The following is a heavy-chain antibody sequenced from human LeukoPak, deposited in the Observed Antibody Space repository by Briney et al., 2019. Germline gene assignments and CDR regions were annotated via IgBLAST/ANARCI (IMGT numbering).Heavy chain of an antibody. CDR3: AKTVNFYDSRRLDY. Sequence: PWGSLRLSCTASGVTFSNYGMHWVRQAPGKGLEWVAFISYDGNDQYYADSVKGRFSISRDNSKNTLYLQTNSLRPEDTAVYYCAKTVNFYDSRRLDYWVQGALVTVSS. D-gene: IGHD3-22*01. CDR1: GVTFSNYG. J-gene: IGHJ4*02. V-gene: IGHV3-30*18. CDR2: ISYDGNDQ.